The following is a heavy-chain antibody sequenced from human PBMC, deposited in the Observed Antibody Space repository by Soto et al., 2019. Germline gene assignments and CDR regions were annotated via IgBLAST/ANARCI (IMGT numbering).Heavy chain of an antibody. J-gene: IGHJ5*02. D-gene: IGHD5-12*01. V-gene: IGHV1-18*01. Sequence: QVQLVQSGAEVKKPGASVKVSCKASGYTFTSYGISWVRQAPGQGLEWMGWISAYNGNTNYAQKRQGRVTMTTDTSTSTAYMELRSLRSDDTAVYYCARVYPIVIVATTSRWFDPWGQGTLVTVSS. CDR3: ARVYPIVIVATTSRWFDP. CDR2: ISAYNGNT. CDR1: GYTFTSYG.